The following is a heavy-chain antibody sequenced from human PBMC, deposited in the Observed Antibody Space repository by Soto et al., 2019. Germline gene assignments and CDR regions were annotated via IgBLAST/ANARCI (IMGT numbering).Heavy chain of an antibody. CDR3: AKEVAARFGFYYYYMDV. J-gene: IGHJ6*03. D-gene: IGHD6-6*01. V-gene: IGHV3-30*18. CDR2: ISYDGSNK. CDR1: GFTFSSYG. Sequence: GGSLRLSCAASGFTFSSYGMHWVRQAPGKGLEWVAVISYDGSNKYYADSVKGRFTISRDNSKNTLYLQMNSLRAEDTAVYYCAKEVAARFGFYYYYMDVWGKGTTVTVSS.